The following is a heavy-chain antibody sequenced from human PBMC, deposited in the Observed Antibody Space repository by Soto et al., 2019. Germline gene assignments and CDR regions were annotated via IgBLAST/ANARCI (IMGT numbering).Heavy chain of an antibody. CDR3: AKGEYDDILTGTLYYFHY. J-gene: IGHJ4*02. D-gene: IGHD3-9*01. V-gene: IGHV3-23*01. CDR2: ISGSGGST. Sequence: GGSLRLSCAASGFTFSSYAMSWVRQAPGKGLEWVSAISGSGGSTYYADSVKGRFTISRDNSKNTLYLQMNSLRAEDTAVYYCAKGEYDDILTGTLYYFHYWGKGTLVTVSS. CDR1: GFTFSSYA.